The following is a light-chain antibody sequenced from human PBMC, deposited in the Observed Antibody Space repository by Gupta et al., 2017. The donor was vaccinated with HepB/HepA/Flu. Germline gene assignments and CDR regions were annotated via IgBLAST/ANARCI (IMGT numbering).Light chain of an antibody. CDR1: KLGDKY. CDR2: QDN. J-gene: IGLJ2*01. Sequence: SYELTQPPSVSVSPGQTASITCSGDKLGDKYACWYQQKPGQSPVLVIYQDNKRPSGIPERFSGSNSGNTATLTIRGIQAMDEADYYCQAWDSSVVFGGGTKLTVL. CDR3: QAWDSSVV. V-gene: IGLV3-1*01.